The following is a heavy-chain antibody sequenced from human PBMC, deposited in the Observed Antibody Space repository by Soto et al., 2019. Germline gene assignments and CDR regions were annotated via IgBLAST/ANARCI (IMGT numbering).Heavy chain of an antibody. J-gene: IGHJ3*02. Sequence: PGGSLRLSCTASGFTFVDYAMSWVRQAPGKGLEWVGFIRSKAYGGTTEYAASVKGRFTISRDDSKSIAYLQMNSLKTEDTAVYYCTREENHDAFDIWGQGTMVTVSS. CDR2: IRSKAYGGTT. CDR3: TREENHDAFDI. V-gene: IGHV3-49*04. CDR1: GFTFVDYA.